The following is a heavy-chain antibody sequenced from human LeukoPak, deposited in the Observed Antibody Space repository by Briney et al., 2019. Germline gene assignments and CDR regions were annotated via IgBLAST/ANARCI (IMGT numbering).Heavy chain of an antibody. V-gene: IGHV3-21*01. D-gene: IGHD6-19*01. CDR1: GFTFSSYS. Sequence: GGSLRLSCAASGFTFSSYSMNWVRQAPGKGLEWVSSISSSSSYIYYADSVKGRFTISRDNAKNSLYLQMNSLRAEDTAAYYCASGHSSGWYGAPAYYYYGMDVWGQGTTVTVSS. CDR2: ISSSSSYI. CDR3: ASGHSSGWYGAPAYYYYGMDV. J-gene: IGHJ6*02.